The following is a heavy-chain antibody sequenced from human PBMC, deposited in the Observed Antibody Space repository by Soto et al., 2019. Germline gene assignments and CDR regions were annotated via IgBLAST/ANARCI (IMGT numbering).Heavy chain of an antibody. J-gene: IGHJ6*02. CDR1: GFTFSSYW. D-gene: IGHD6-13*01. CDR2: INSDGSST. CDR3: ARKGDTGPTYSSSWPYYYYYGMDV. Sequence: EVQLVESGGGLVQPGGSLRLSCAASGFTFSSYWMHWVRQAPGKGLVWVSRINSDGSSTSYADSVKGRFTISRDNAKNTLYLQMNSLRAEDTAVYYCARKGDTGPTYSSSWPYYYYYGMDVWGQGTTVTVSS. V-gene: IGHV3-74*01.